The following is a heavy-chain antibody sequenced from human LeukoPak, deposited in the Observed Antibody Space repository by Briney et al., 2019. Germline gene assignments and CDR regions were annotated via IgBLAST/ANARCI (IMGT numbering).Heavy chain of an antibody. D-gene: IGHD3-22*01. J-gene: IGHJ4*02. Sequence: GGSLRLSCAASGFTFSNYGMHWVRQAPGKGLEWVAFIRYDGSNKDYADSVKGRFTISRDNAKNSLYLQMNSLRAEDTAVYYCARDFLRPSYDSSGYYYSYGYWGQGTLVTVSS. CDR3: ARDFLRPSYDSSGYYYSYGY. CDR1: GFTFSNYG. CDR2: IRYDGSNK. V-gene: IGHV3-30*02.